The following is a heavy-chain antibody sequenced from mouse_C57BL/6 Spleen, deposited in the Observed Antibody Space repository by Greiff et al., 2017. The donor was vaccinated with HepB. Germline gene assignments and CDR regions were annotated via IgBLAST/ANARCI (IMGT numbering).Heavy chain of an antibody. CDR2: ISSGSSTI. D-gene: IGHD4-1*01. J-gene: IGHJ4*01. CDR1: GFTFSDYG. V-gene: IGHV5-17*01. CDR3: ARRRELGLFYAMDY. Sequence: EVHLVESGGGLVKPGGSLKLSCAASGFTFSDYGMHWVRQAPEKGLEWVAYISSGSSTIYYADTVKGRFTISRDNAKNTLFLQMTSLRSEDTAMYYCARRRELGLFYAMDYWGQGTSVTVSS.